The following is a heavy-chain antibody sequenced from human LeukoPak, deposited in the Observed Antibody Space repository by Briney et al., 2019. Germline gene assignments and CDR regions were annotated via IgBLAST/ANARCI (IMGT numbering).Heavy chain of an antibody. CDR3: AKDQGVGVIYYYYGMDV. CDR2: KASDGSDK. J-gene: IGHJ6*02. D-gene: IGHD3-10*01. V-gene: IGHV3-30*18. CDR1: GGSISSYY. Sequence: PSETLSLTCTVSGGSISSYYWSWVRQAPGKGLEWVAVKASDGSDKYFADSVKGRFTISRDNSKNTLYLQMNSLRAEDTALYYCAKDQGVGVIYYYYGMDVWGQGIMVTVSS.